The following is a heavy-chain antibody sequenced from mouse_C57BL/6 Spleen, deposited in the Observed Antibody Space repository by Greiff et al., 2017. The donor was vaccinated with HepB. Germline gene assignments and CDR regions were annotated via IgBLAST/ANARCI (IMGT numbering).Heavy chain of an antibody. CDR1: GFSLTSYG. D-gene: IGHD4-1*01. Sequence: VQLKESGPGLVQPSQCLSITCTVSGFSLTSYGVHWVRQSPGKGLEWLGVIWSGGSTDYNAALISSLSISKDNSKSQVFFKMNSLQADDTAIYYCARTSLGIDYWGQGTTLTVSS. CDR3: ARTSLGIDY. CDR2: IWSGGST. V-gene: IGHV2-2*01. J-gene: IGHJ2*01.